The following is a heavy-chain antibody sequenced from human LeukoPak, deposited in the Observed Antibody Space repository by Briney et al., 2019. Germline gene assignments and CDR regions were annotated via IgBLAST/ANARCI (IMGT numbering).Heavy chain of an antibody. CDR3: ASPPNIAAAGRDY. J-gene: IGHJ4*02. CDR1: GFTFSSYA. V-gene: IGHV3-23*01. D-gene: IGHD6-13*01. Sequence: PGGSLRLSCAASGFTFSSYAMSWVRQAPGKGLEWVSAISGSGGSTYYADSVKGRFTISRDNSKNTLYLQMNSLRAADTAVYYCASPPNIAAAGRDYWGQGTLVTVSS. CDR2: ISGSGGST.